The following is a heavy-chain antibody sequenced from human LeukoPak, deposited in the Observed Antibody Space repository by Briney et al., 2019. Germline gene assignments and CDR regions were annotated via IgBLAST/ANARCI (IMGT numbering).Heavy chain of an antibody. CDR3: ARTANFAAGYYIDY. D-gene: IGHD6-13*01. J-gene: IGHJ4*02. Sequence: GGSLRLSCAASGFTFSSYTMNWVRQAPGKGLEWVSSISGSSRHKYYADSVKGRFTISRDNAKNSLYLQMKSRRAEDTAVYYCARTANFAAGYYIDYWGQGTLVTVSS. CDR1: GFTFSSYT. V-gene: IGHV3-21*01. CDR2: ISGSSRHK.